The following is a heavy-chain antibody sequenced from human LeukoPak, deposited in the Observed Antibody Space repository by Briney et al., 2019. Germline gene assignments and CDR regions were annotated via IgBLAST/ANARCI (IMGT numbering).Heavy chain of an antibody. Sequence: GRSLRLSCTASGFTFGDYAMSWVRQAPGKGLEWVGFIRSRRYGGATEYAASVKGRFTISRDDSKSVAYLHMNSLKTEDTAVYYCTRDILSGWYYFDFWGQGILVTVSS. V-gene: IGHV3-49*04. J-gene: IGHJ4*02. D-gene: IGHD6-19*01. CDR1: GFTFGDYA. CDR3: TRDILSGWYYFDF. CDR2: IRSRRYGGAT.